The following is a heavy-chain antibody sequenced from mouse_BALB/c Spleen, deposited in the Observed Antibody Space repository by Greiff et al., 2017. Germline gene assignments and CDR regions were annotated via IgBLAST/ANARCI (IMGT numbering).Heavy chain of an antibody. CDR1: GYSITSDYA. V-gene: IGHV3-2*02. D-gene: IGHD2-14*01. CDR2: ISYSGST. Sequence: VQLQQSGPGLVKPSQSLSLTCTVTGYSITSDYAWNWIRQFPGNKLEWMGYISYSGSTSYNPSLKSRISITRDTSKNQFFLQLNSVTTEDTATYYCARDYRPYYYAMDYWGQGTSVTVSS. J-gene: IGHJ4*01. CDR3: ARDYRPYYYAMDY.